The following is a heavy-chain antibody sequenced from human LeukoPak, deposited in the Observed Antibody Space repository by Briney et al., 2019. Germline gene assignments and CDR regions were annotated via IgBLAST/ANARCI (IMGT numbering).Heavy chain of an antibody. Sequence: GASVKVSCKASGGTFSSYTISWVRQAPGQGLEWMGRIIPILGIANYAQKFQGRVTITADKSTSTAYMEPSSLRSEDTAVYFSARPLTYYDILTTRVGVPYYFDYWGPGNLVTVSS. CDR2: IIPILGIA. J-gene: IGHJ4*02. V-gene: IGHV1-69*02. CDR3: ARPLTYYDILTTRVGVPYYFDY. D-gene: IGHD3-9*01. CDR1: GGTFSSYT.